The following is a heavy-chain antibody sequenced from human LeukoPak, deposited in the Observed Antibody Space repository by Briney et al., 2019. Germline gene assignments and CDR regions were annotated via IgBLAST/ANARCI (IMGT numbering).Heavy chain of an antibody. CDR3: AKDSLSGYSGGVFDY. J-gene: IGHJ4*02. CDR2: ISWNSGNI. Sequence: TLTLFCAASGFTFGDYAMHWIRHAPAKGLEWVSGISWNSGNIGYADSVKGRFTISRDNAKNSLYLQMNSLIAEAKALYYCAKDSLSGYSGGVFDYWGQGTLVIVSS. CDR1: GFTFGDYA. V-gene: IGHV3-9*01. D-gene: IGHD5-12*01.